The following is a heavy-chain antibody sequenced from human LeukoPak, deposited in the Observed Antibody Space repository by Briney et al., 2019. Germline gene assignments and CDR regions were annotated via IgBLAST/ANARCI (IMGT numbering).Heavy chain of an antibody. CDR3: ARDGDYYGSGNFDY. D-gene: IGHD3-10*01. J-gene: IGHJ4*02. V-gene: IGHV4-4*07. CDR2: IYTSGST. CDR1: GGSISSYY. Sequence: SETLSLTCTVSGGSISSYYWSWIRQPAGKGLEWIGRIYTSGSTNYNPSLKSRVTMSVDTSKSQFSLKLSSVTAADTAVYYCARDGDYYGSGNFDYWGQGTLVTVSS.